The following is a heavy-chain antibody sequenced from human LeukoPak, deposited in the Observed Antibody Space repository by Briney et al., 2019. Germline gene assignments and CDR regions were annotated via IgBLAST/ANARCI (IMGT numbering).Heavy chain of an antibody. Sequence: SETLSLTCTVSGGSISRGDYYWSWIRQPPGKGLEWIGYIYYSGSTYYNPSLKSRVTISVDTSKNQFSLKLSSVTAADTAVYYCARVGLEGPLDYWGQGTLVTVSS. CDR3: ARVGLEGPLDY. D-gene: IGHD3-3*01. CDR2: IYYSGST. CDR1: GGSISRGDYY. V-gene: IGHV4-30-4*01. J-gene: IGHJ4*02.